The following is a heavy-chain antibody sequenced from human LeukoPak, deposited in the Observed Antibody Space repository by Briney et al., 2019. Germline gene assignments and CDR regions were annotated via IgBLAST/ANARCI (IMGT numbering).Heavy chain of an antibody. Sequence: GGSLRLSCAASGFTFSSYAMSWVRQAPGKGLEWVSAISGSGLSTYYADSVKGRFTMSRDNSKNTLYLQMNSLRAEDTAVYYCARGLKPFDNWGQGTLVTVSS. CDR1: GFTFSSYA. V-gene: IGHV3-23*01. J-gene: IGHJ5*02. CDR3: ARGLKPFDN. CDR2: ISGSGLST. D-gene: IGHD3-16*01.